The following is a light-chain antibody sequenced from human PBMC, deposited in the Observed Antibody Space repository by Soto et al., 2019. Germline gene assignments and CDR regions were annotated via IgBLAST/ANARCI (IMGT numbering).Light chain of an antibody. V-gene: IGKV3-11*01. J-gene: IGKJ5*01. Sequence: VLTQSPATLSLSPGERATLSCRASLNVNSYLAWYQQKPGQAPRLLIYDASNRAAGIPARFSGSGSGTDFTLTISSLEPEDCAIYYCQQRQYWPPITFGQGTRLEIK. CDR1: LNVNSY. CDR2: DAS. CDR3: QQRQYWPPIT.